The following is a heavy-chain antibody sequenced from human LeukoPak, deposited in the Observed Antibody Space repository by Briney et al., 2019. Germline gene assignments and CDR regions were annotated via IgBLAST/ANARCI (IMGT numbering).Heavy chain of an antibody. CDR1: GYTFTSYD. CDR2: MNPNSGKT. J-gene: IGHJ4*02. D-gene: IGHD2-15*01. Sequence: GSVTVSCKASGYTFTSYDINWVRQAPGQGVEWMGWMNPNSGKTDYAQKFQGRDTITRNTSISPAYMELSSLRSEDTAVYYCARAGGYCGRISCPYFFDYWGQGSLVAVSS. V-gene: IGHV1-8*01. CDR3: ARAGGYCGRISCPYFFDY.